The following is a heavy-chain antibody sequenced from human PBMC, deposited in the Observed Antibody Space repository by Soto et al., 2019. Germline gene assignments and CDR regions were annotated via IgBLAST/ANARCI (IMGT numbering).Heavy chain of an antibody. CDR3: ARNRLRQYYYGMDV. CDR1: GYSISSGYY. CDR2: IYYSGST. D-gene: IGHD3-10*01. Sequence: PSSTLSLTCAFSGYSISSGYYWGWIRQPPGKGLEWIGYIYYSGSTDYNPSLKSRVTISADKSISHVYLQWSSLKASDTAMYYCARNRLRQYYYGMDVWGQGTTVTVSS. V-gene: IGHV4-38-2*01. J-gene: IGHJ6*02.